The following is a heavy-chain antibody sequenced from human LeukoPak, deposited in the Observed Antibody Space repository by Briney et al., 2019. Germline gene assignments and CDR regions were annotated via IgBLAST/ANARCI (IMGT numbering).Heavy chain of an antibody. J-gene: IGHJ4*02. D-gene: IGHD4-23*01. CDR1: GGSISSYY. Sequence: SETLSLTRTVSGGSISSYYWSWIRQPPGKGLEWIGEINHSGSTNYNPSLKSRVTISVDTSKNQISLKLSSVTAADTAVYYCARQTVVTYYFDYWGQGTLVTVSS. CDR2: INHSGST. CDR3: ARQTVVTYYFDY. V-gene: IGHV4-34*01.